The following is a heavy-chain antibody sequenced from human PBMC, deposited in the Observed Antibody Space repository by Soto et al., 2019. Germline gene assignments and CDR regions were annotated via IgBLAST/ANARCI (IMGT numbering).Heavy chain of an antibody. CDR2: IYYSGST. CDR1: GGSISSYY. CDR3: TRGIYESGVMDV. V-gene: IGHV4-59*01. D-gene: IGHD3-22*01. J-gene: IGHJ6*02. Sequence: PSETLSLTCTVSGGSISSYYWTWIRQPPGKGLDWIGYIYYSGSTNYNPSLKSRVTLSVDTSKNQFSLKLSSVTAADTAVYYCTRGIYESGVMDVWGQGNTVTV.